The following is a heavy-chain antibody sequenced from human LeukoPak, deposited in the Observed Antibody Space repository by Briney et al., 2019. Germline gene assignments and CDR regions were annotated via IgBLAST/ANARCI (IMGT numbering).Heavy chain of an antibody. J-gene: IGHJ6*02. Sequence: GGSLRLSCAASGFTFSSYDMHWVRQATGKGLEWVSAIGTAGDTYYPGSVKGRFTISRENAKNSLYLQMNSLRAGDTAVYYCARGSSGWGYYYYGMDVWGQGTTVTVSS. D-gene: IGHD6-19*01. CDR1: GFTFSSYD. CDR3: ARGSSGWGYYYYGMDV. V-gene: IGHV3-13*01. CDR2: IGTAGDT.